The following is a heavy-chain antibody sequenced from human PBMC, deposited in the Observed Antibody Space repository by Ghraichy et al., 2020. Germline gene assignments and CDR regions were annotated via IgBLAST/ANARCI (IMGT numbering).Heavy chain of an antibody. V-gene: IGHV4-59*01. CDR1: GGSMSSDY. CDR3: ARAVWGYGMDV. Sequence: SETLSLTCTVSGGSMSSDYWCWIRQPPGEGLECIVYIYYRGSTNYNPSLTTRVTISVDTSKNQVSLNLRSVTAAATAVDYCARAVWGYGMDVWGQGTTVTVSS. CDR2: IYYRGST. D-gene: IGHD7-27*01. J-gene: IGHJ6*02.